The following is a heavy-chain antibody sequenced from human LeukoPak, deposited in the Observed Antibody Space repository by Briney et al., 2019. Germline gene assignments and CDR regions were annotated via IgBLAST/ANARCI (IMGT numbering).Heavy chain of an antibody. J-gene: IGHJ4*02. CDR1: GFTFSTYA. V-gene: IGHV3-23*01. CDR2: IGATGGNT. Sequence: GGSLRLSCVASGFTFSTYAMTWVRQAPGKGLEWVSAIGATGGNTHYADSVKGRFTTSRDNSKNTLYLQINSLRAEDTAVYYCAREAEGYWGQGTLVTVSS. CDR3: AREAEGY.